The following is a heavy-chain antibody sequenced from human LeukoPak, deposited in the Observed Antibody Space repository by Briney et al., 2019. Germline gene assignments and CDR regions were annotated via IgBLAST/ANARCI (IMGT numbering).Heavy chain of an antibody. D-gene: IGHD1-7*01. CDR2: MNPNSGNT. CDR3: ARALNWNYLGYYYYYMDV. J-gene: IGHJ6*03. Sequence: ASVKVSFKASGYTFTSYDINWVRQTPGQGLEWMGWMNPNSGNTGYAQKFQGRVTMTRNTSISTAYMELSSLRSEDTAVYYCARALNWNYLGYYYYYMDVWGKGTTVTVSS. CDR1: GYTFTSYD. V-gene: IGHV1-8*01.